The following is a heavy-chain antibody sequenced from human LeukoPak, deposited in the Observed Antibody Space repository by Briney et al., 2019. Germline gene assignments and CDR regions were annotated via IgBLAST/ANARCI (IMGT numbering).Heavy chain of an antibody. CDR2: IYHSGST. CDR3: ASPELHCSSTSCANNLEYFQH. CDR1: GYSISSGYY. J-gene: IGHJ1*01. D-gene: IGHD2-2*01. V-gene: IGHV4-38-2*01. Sequence: SSETLSLTCAVSGYSISSGYYWGWIRQPPGKGLEWIGSIYHSGSTYYNPSLKSRVTISVDTSKNQFSLKLSSVTAADTAVYYCASPELHCSSTSCANNLEYFQHWGQGTLVTVSS.